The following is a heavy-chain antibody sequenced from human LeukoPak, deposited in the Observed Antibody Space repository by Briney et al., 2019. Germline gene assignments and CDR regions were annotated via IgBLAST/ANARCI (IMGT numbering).Heavy chain of an antibody. D-gene: IGHD2-15*01. V-gene: IGHV1-46*01. CDR3: ARGWRGCSGGSCYHDAFDI. CDR2: INPSGGST. J-gene: IGHJ3*02. Sequence: ASVTVSCKASGYTFTSYYMHWVRQAPGQGLEWMGIINPSGGSTSYAQKFQGRVTMTRDTSTSTVYMELSSLRSEDTAAYYCARGWRGCSGGSCYHDAFDIWGQGTMVTVSS. CDR1: GYTFTSYY.